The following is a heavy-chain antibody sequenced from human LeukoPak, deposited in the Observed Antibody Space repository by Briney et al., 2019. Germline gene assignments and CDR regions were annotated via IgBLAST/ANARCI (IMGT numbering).Heavy chain of an antibody. V-gene: IGHV4-39*07. D-gene: IGHD2-2*01. Sequence: SETLSLTCTVSGGSISSYYWGWIRQPPGKGLEWIGSMFHSGSTYYNPSLKSRVTMSVDTSKNQFSLKLSSVTAADTAVYYCARVVLGYCNSISCFHWFDPWGQGTLVTVSS. CDR1: GGSISSYY. CDR3: ARVVLGYCNSISCFHWFDP. CDR2: MFHSGST. J-gene: IGHJ5*02.